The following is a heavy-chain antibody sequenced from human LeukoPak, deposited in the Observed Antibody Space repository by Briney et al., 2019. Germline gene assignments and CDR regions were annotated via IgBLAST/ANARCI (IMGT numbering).Heavy chain of an antibody. CDR3: AATGTAMFDY. CDR2: IYHGGNT. V-gene: IGHV4-4*02. J-gene: IGHJ4*02. D-gene: IGHD5-18*01. Sequence: SETLSLTCAVSGASIRSSVWWSWVRQPPGKGLEWIGEIYHGGNTNYNPSLKSRVTISVDKSKNQFSLRLNSVTAADTGVYYCAATGTAMFDYWGQGTLVTVSS. CDR1: GASIRSSVW.